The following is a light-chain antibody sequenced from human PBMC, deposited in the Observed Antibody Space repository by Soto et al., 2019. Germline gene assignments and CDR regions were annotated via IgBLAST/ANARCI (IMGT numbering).Light chain of an antibody. CDR3: YQRTNWAPGT. Sequence: EIVLTQSPATLSLSPGERATLSCRASQSVSSYLAWYQQKPGQAPRLLIYDASNRATGIPARFSGSGSGTDFALTISSLEPEDFAVYYCYQRTNWAPGTFGQGTKVEIK. J-gene: IGKJ1*01. CDR1: QSVSSY. V-gene: IGKV3-11*01. CDR2: DAS.